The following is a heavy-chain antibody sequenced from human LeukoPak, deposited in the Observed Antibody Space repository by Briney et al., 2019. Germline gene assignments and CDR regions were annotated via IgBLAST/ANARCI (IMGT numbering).Heavy chain of an antibody. V-gene: IGHV5-51*01. CDR2: IYPGDSDT. J-gene: IGHJ3*02. D-gene: IGHD3-3*01. CDR3: ATTTIFGVVTDAFDI. Sequence: GESLKISCKGSGYSFTSYWIGWVRQMPGKGLEWIGIIYPGDSDTRYSTSFQGQVTISADKSISTAYLQWSSLKASDTAMYYCATTTIFGVVTDAFDIWGQGTMVTVSS. CDR1: GYSFTSYW.